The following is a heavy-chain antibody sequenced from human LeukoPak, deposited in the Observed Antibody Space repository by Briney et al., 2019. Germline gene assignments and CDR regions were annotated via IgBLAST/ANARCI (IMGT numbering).Heavy chain of an antibody. CDR3: TRAYDVAIREIGF. V-gene: IGHV3-72*01. CDR2: TRNKANSYTT. Sequence: GGSLRLSCAASGFTFSDYYMVWVRQAPGKGLEGVGRTRNKANSYTTQYAASVKGRFTISRDDSKNSLYPQMNSLKTEDTAVYYCTRAYDVAIREIGFWGQGTLVTASS. J-gene: IGHJ4*02. CDR1: GFTFSDYY. D-gene: IGHD2-21*01.